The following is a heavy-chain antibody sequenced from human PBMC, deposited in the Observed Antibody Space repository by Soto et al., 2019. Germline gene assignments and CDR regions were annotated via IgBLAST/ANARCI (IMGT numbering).Heavy chain of an antibody. Sequence: PGESLKISCKGSGYSFTSYWIGWVRQMPGKGLEWMGIFYPGDSDTRYSPSFQGQVTISADKSISTAYLHWSSLKASDTAMYYCARPSYYYGSGSYYTSPYYYGMDVWGQGTTVTVSS. CDR3: ARPSYYYGSGSYYTSPYYYGMDV. D-gene: IGHD3-10*01. CDR1: GYSFTSYW. CDR2: FYPGDSDT. J-gene: IGHJ6*02. V-gene: IGHV5-51*01.